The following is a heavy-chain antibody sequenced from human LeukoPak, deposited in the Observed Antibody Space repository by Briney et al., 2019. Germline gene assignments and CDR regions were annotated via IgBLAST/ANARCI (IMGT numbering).Heavy chain of an antibody. CDR1: GFTFSMYE. CDR3: ARLSITMRHWGV. J-gene: IGHJ6*02. D-gene: IGHD3-22*01. V-gene: IGHV3-13*04. Sequence: GGSLRLSCAASGFTFSMYEMHWVRQPTGKGLEWVSVIGVTGDTYYSDSVKGRFLISRESAKNSVALQMNSLSPGDTAVYYCARLSITMRHWGVWGQGTSVTVSS. CDR2: IGVTGDT.